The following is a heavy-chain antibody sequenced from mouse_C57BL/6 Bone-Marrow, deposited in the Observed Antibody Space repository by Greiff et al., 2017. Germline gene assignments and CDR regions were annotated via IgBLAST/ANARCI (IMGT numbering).Heavy chain of an antibody. D-gene: IGHD1-1*01. Sequence: QVTLKESGPGILQSSQTLSLTCSFSGFSLSTSGMGVSWIRQPSGKGLEWLAHIYWDDDKRYNPSLKSRLTISKDTSRNQVFLKITSVDTADTATYDCARDYYGSSPFDYWGQGTTLTVSS. CDR2: IYWDDDK. CDR1: GFSLSTSGMG. CDR3: ARDYYGSSPFDY. V-gene: IGHV8-12*01. J-gene: IGHJ2*01.